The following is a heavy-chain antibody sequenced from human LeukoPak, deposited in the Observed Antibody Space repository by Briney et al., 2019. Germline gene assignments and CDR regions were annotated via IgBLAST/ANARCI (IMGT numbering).Heavy chain of an antibody. D-gene: IGHD5-12*01. Sequence: PGRSLRLSCAASGFTFGAYAMHWVRQAPGKGLEWVSGISWNSGSIGYADSVKGRFTISRDNAKNSLYLQMNSLRAEDTALYYCARDGAATIPIGMDVWGQGTTVIVSS. CDR3: ARDGAATIPIGMDV. CDR1: GFTFGAYA. J-gene: IGHJ6*02. CDR2: ISWNSGSI. V-gene: IGHV3-9*01.